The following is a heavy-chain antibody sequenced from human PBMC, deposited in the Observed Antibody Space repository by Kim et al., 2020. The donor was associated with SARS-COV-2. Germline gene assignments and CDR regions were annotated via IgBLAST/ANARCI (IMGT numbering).Heavy chain of an antibody. CDR2: IYYSVST. CDR1: GGSISSSSYY. CDR3: ARDGYTVLLWFGELESAGDFDP. Sequence: SETLSLTCTVSGGSISSSSYYWGWIRQPPGKGLEWIGSIYYSVSTYYNPSLKSRVTISVDTSKNQFSLKLSSVTAADTAVYYCARDGYTVLLWFGELESAGDFDPWGQGTLVTVSS. J-gene: IGHJ5*02. V-gene: IGHV4-39*07. D-gene: IGHD3-10*01.